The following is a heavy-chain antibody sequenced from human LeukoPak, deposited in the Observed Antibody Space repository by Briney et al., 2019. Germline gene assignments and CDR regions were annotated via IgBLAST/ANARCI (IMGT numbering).Heavy chain of an antibody. D-gene: IGHD3-10*01. Sequence: SETLSLTCTVSGGSISSSSYYWGWIRQPPGKGLEWIGSIYYSGSTYYNPSLKSRVTISVDTSKNQFSLKLSSVTAADTAVYYCARRGVTMVRGVIRTGWFDPWGQGTLVTVSS. CDR3: ARRGVTMVRGVIRTGWFDP. CDR1: GGSISSSSYY. V-gene: IGHV4-39*01. CDR2: IYYSGST. J-gene: IGHJ5*02.